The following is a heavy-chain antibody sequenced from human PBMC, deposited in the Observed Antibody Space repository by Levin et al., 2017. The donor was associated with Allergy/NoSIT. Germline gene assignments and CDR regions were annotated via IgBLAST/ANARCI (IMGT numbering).Heavy chain of an antibody. CDR3: ATNPRSQLPRR. V-gene: IGHV4-34*01. CDR1: GGSFSGYY. D-gene: IGHD1-7*01. CDR2: INHSGST. J-gene: IGHJ4*02. Sequence: PSETLSLTCAVYGGSFSGYYWSWIRQPPGKGLEWIGEINHSGSTNYNPSLKSRVTISVDTSKNQFSLKLSSVTAADTAVYYCATNPRSQLPRRWGQGTLVTVSS.